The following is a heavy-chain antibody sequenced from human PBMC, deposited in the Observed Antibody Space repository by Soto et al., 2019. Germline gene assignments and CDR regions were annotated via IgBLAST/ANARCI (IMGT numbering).Heavy chain of an antibody. CDR1: GGTFSTYA. CDR2: IIPMFGTA. Sequence: QVQLVQSGAEVKKPESSVKVSCKAPGGTFSTYAISWVRQAPGQGLEWMGGIIPMFGTANYAQRFQDRVTITADESTITVYMGLSSLRSEDTAVYFCASGMQLWLRRINNGYSGWGQGTLVTVSS. V-gene: IGHV1-69*12. J-gene: IGHJ4*02. CDR3: ASGMQLWLRRINNGYSG. D-gene: IGHD5-12*01.